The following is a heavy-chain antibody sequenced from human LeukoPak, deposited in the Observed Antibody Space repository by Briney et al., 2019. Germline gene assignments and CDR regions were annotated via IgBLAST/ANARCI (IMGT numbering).Heavy chain of an antibody. CDR3: ARVNYYHSSGLDY. V-gene: IGHV4-59*12. CDR2: IYYSGST. D-gene: IGHD3-22*01. J-gene: IGHJ4*02. CDR1: GGSISSYY. Sequence: SETLSLTCTVSGGSISSYYWSWIRQPPGKGLEWIGYIYYSGSTNYNPSLKSRVTMSVDTSKNQFSLKLSSVTAADTAVYYCARVNYYHSSGLDYWGQGTLVTVS.